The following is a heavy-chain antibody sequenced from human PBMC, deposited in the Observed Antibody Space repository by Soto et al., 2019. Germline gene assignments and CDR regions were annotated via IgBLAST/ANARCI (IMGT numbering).Heavy chain of an antibody. CDR2: IMPIFGRA. CDR1: GGTFTNYA. V-gene: IGHV1-69*12. CDR3: ASWLKEAGLGGNYYYGMDV. D-gene: IGHD6-19*01. J-gene: IGHJ6*02. Sequence: QVQLVQSGAEVKKPGSSVKVSCKASGGTFTNYAFSWVRQVPGQGLEWLGGIMPIFGRADYAQKFRGRVTVTADEATSTVHMELSSLRSEDTAVYYCASWLKEAGLGGNYYYGMDVWGQGTTVTVSS.